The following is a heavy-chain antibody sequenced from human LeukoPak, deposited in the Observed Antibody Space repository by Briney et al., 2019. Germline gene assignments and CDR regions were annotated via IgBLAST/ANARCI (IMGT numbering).Heavy chain of an antibody. CDR3: AKGLGPIVGATHFDY. V-gene: IGHV3-48*03. D-gene: IGHD1-26*01. Sequence: PGGSLRLSCAASGFTFSSYEMNWVRQAPGKGLEWVSYISSSGSTIYYADSVKGRYTISRDNAKNTLYLQMNSLRAEDTAVYYCAKGLGPIVGATHFDYWGQGTLVTVSS. J-gene: IGHJ4*02. CDR1: GFTFSSYE. CDR2: ISSSGSTI.